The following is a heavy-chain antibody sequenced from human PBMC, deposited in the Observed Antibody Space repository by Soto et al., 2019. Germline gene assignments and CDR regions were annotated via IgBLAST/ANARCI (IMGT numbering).Heavy chain of an antibody. V-gene: IGHV4-39*01. CDR3: ALTPPIELAGADF. D-gene: IGHD6-13*01. CDR1: GASISGSHYH. CDR2: IHYSWRV. Sequence: ETLSSTCPVSGASISGSHYHWSWIRQPPGKGLEWIGSIHYSWRVFYKWSLLGRVTISVDTSKNQFSLDLNSVTATDTAVYYCALTPPIELAGADFWGQGTLVTVTA. J-gene: IGHJ4*02.